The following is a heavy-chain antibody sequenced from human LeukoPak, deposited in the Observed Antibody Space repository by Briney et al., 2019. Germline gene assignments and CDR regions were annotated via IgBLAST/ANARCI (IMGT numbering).Heavy chain of an antibody. CDR1: GRSIRSVY. CDR2: IYATDLT. D-gene: IGHD3-10*01. CDR3: ARGFGSGTSPIDL. J-gene: IGHJ5*02. Sequence: SPSETLSLTCTVSGRSIRSVYWNWIRQSAGKGLEWIGRIYATDLTNYNPSLKSRVTLSVDMSKNELSLTLKSVTDADTAVYYCARGFGSGTSPIDLWGQGALVTVSS. V-gene: IGHV4-4*07.